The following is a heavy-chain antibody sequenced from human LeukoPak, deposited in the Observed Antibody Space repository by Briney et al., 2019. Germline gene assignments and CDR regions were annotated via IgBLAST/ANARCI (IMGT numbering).Heavy chain of an antibody. V-gene: IGHV3-23*01. Sequence: GGSLRLSCAASGFTFSSYSMYWLRQAPGKGLEWISVISGGGSSTYYADSVRGRFTISRDNSKNALHLQMNSLRVEDTAVYYCAIDPNWGTHSWGQGVLVTVSS. J-gene: IGHJ4*02. D-gene: IGHD7-27*01. CDR3: AIDPNWGTHS. CDR1: GFTFSSYS. CDR2: ISGGGSST.